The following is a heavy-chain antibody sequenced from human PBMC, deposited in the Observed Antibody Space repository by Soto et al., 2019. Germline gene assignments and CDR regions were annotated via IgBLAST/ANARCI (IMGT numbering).Heavy chain of an antibody. CDR2: INRDGTST. CDR3: APVGQGRYYFDY. CDR1: GFTFSSYW. V-gene: IGHV3-74*01. Sequence: EVQLVESGGGLVQPGGSLRLSCAGSGFTFSSYWMHWVRQAPGKVLVGVSRINRDGTSTSYADSVKGRFTISRDNAKNTLYLQMTSLRAEVTAVYYCAPVGQGRYYFDYWGQGTLVTVSS. J-gene: IGHJ4*02.